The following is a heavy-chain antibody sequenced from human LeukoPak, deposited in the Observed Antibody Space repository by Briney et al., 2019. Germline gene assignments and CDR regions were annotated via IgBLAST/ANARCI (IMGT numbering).Heavy chain of an antibody. Sequence: PGGSLRLSCAASGFTFSSYGMHWVRQAPGKGLEWVAVIWYDGSNKYYADSVKGQFTISRDNSKNTLYLQMNSLRAEDTAVYYCASRIAAAANDAFDIWGQGTMVTVSS. CDR2: IWYDGSNK. V-gene: IGHV3-33*01. CDR3: ASRIAAAANDAFDI. D-gene: IGHD6-13*01. CDR1: GFTFSSYG. J-gene: IGHJ3*02.